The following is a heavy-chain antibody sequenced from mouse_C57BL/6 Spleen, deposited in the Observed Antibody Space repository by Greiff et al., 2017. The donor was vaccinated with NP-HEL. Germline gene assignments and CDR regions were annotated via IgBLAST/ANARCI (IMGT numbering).Heavy chain of an antibody. CDR3: ARAYYGSSSGAMDY. V-gene: IGHV5-17*01. D-gene: IGHD1-1*01. CDR1: GFTFSDYG. CDR2: ISSGSSII. J-gene: IGHJ4*01. Sequence: EVQGVESGGGLVKPGGSLKLSCAASGFTFSDYGMHWVRQAPEKGLEWVAYISSGSSIIYYADTVKGRFTIVRDNAKNTLFLQMTSLRSEDTAMDYCARAYYGSSSGAMDYWGQGTSVTVSS.